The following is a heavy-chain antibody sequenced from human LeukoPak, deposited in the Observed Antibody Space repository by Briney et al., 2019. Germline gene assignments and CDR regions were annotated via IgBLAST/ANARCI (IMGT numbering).Heavy chain of an antibody. V-gene: IGHV5-51*01. CDR1: GYSFTSYW. Sequence: GESLKISCKGSGYSFTSYWIGWVRQMPGKGLEWMGIIYPGDSDTRYSPSSRGQVTISADKSISTAYLQWSSLKASDTAMYYCARRAVAGTGYYYYMDVWGKGTTVTVSS. D-gene: IGHD6-19*01. CDR3: ARRAVAGTGYYYYMDV. J-gene: IGHJ6*03. CDR2: IYPGDSDT.